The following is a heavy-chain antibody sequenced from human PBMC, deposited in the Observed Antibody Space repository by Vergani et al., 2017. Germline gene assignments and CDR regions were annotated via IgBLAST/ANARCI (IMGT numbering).Heavy chain of an antibody. CDR1: GFTFNQYG. J-gene: IGHJ5*02. V-gene: IGHV3-33*01. CDR2: TWYDGNNK. Sequence: QVQLVESGGGVVQPGRSLRLSCAASGFTFNQYGMHWVRQAPGKGLEWVAVTWYDGNNKQYADSVKGRFTISRDNSKSTMYLQMNSLRDEDTGVYYCARDLRLVCNRFDPWGQGTLVTVSS. D-gene: IGHD1-14*01. CDR3: ARDLRLVCNRFDP.